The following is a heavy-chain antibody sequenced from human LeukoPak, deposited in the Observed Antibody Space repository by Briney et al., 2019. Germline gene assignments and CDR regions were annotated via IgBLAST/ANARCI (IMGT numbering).Heavy chain of an antibody. CDR3: ARDGYDSSGYNWFDP. V-gene: IGHV1-18*01. D-gene: IGHD3-22*01. CDR2: ISAYNGNT. CDR1: GYTFTSYG. J-gene: IGHJ5*02. Sequence: EASVKVSCKASGYTFTSYGISWVRQAPGQGLEWMGWISAYNGNTNYAQKFQGRVTMTRDTSISTAYMELSRLRSDDTAVYYCARDGYDSSGYNWFDPWGQGTLVTVSS.